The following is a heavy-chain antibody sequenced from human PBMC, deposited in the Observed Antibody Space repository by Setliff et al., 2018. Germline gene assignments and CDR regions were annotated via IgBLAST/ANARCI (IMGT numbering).Heavy chain of an antibody. D-gene: IGHD6-13*01. V-gene: IGHV1-3*01. CDR2: INAGNGNT. J-gene: IGHJ4*02. CDR1: GYTFTSYA. CDR3: ARAIPPGYISTWYSS. Sequence: GASVKVSCKASGYTFTSYAMHWVRQAPGQRLEWMGWINAGNGNTKYSQKFQGRVAITRDTSASTAYMELSSLRSEDTAVYYCARAIPPGYISTWYSSWGQGTLVTVPS.